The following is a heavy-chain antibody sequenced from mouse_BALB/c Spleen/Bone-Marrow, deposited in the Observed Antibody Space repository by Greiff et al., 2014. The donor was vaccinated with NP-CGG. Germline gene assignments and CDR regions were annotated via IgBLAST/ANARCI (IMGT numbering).Heavy chain of an antibody. CDR1: GYTFTSYT. CDR3: ALANWDIGGPFAY. D-gene: IGHD4-1*01. J-gene: IGHJ3*01. Sequence: QVQLKESGAELARPGASVKMSCKASGYTFTSYTMHWVKQRPGLGLEWIGYINPSSGYTNYNQKFKDKATLTADKSSSTAYMQLSSLTSEDSAVYYCALANWDIGGPFAYWGQGTLVTVSA. CDR2: INPSSGYT. V-gene: IGHV1-4*01.